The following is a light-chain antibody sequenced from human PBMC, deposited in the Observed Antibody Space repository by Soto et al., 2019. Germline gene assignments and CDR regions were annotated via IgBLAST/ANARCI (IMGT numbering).Light chain of an antibody. CDR2: DAS. J-gene: IGKJ5*01. Sequence: EIVLTQSPATLSLSPGERATLSCRASQGIAGYLAWYQQKPGQAPSLLIYDASNRATGIPARFSGSGSGTVFTLTISSLEPEDFAVYYCQQRSQWPITFGQGTRLEIK. CDR1: QGIAGY. V-gene: IGKV3-11*01. CDR3: QQRSQWPIT.